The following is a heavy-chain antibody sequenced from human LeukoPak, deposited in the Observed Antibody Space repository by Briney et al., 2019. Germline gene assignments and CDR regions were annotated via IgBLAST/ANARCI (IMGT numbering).Heavy chain of an antibody. J-gene: IGHJ4*02. Sequence: GASVKVSCKASVYTFTSYYMHWVRQAPGQGLEWMGIINPSGGSTSYAQKFQGRVTMTRDTSTSTVYMELSSLRSEDTAVYYCARDLTRSGWYGIIDYWGQGTLVTVSS. CDR1: VYTFTSYY. V-gene: IGHV1-46*01. CDR3: ARDLTRSGWYGIIDY. D-gene: IGHD6-19*01. CDR2: INPSGGST.